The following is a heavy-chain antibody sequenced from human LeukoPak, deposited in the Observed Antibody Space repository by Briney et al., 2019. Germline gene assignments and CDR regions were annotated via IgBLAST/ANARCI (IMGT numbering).Heavy chain of an antibody. V-gene: IGHV5-51*01. J-gene: IGHJ4*02. D-gene: IGHD5-24*01. CDR3: ARLPRGRDGYKFDEYYFDY. CDR2: IYPGDSDT. Sequence: GESLKISCKGSGYSFTSYWIGWVRQMPGKGLEWMGIIYPGDSDTRYSPSFQGQVTISADKSISTAYLQWSSLKASDTAMYYCARLPRGRDGYKFDEYYFDYWGQGTLVTVSS. CDR1: GYSFTSYW.